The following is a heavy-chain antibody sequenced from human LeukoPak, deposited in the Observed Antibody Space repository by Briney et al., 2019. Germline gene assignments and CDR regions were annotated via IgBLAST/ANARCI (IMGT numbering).Heavy chain of an antibody. CDR2: FDPEDGET. J-gene: IGHJ6*02. V-gene: IGHV1-24*01. D-gene: IGHD4-17*01. Sequence: ASVKVSCKVSGYTLTELSMHWVRQAPGKGLEWMGGFDPEDGETIYAQKFQGRVTMTEDTSTDTAYMELSSLRSEDTAVYYCATGYDYGDSSVYYYYGTDVWGQGTTVTVSS. CDR3: ATGYDYGDSSVYYYYGTDV. CDR1: GYTLTELS.